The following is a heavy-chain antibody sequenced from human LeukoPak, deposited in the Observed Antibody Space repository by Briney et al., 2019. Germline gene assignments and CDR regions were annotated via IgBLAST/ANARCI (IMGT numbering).Heavy chain of an antibody. Sequence: SETLSLTCSVSGGSISGYYWSWIRQPAGKGLEWIGRIYTSETTNYNPSLKSRVTMSVDTSKNQFSLKLSSVTAADTAVYYCARGSTSSCPAGGYCPYYFDYWGQGTLVTVSS. J-gene: IGHJ4*02. CDR1: GGSISGYY. CDR2: IYTSETT. CDR3: ARGSTSSCPAGGYCPYYFDY. D-gene: IGHD6-6*01. V-gene: IGHV4-4*07.